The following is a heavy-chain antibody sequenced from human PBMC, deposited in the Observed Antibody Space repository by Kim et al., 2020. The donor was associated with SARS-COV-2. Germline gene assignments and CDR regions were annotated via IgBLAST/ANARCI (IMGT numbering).Heavy chain of an antibody. D-gene: IGHD3-22*01. Sequence: GGSLRLSCAASGFTVSSNYMSWVRQAPGKGLEWVSVIYSGGSTYYADSVKGRFTISRDNSKNTLYLQMNSLRAEDTAVYYCARDGGSSGYYYYFDYWGQGTLVTVSS. J-gene: IGHJ4*02. V-gene: IGHV3-53*01. CDR2: IYSGGST. CDR1: GFTVSSNY. CDR3: ARDGGSSGYYYYFDY.